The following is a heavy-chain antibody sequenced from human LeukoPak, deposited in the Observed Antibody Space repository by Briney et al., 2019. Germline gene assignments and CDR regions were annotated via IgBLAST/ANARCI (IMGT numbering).Heavy chain of an antibody. D-gene: IGHD6-13*01. CDR2: IYYSGST. CDR1: GGSISSSSYY. J-gene: IGHJ4*02. CDR3: ARFRRGSSWYTS. Sequence: PSETLSLTCTVSGGSISSSSYYWGWIRQPPGKGLEWIGSIYYSGSTYYNPSLKSRVTISVDTSKNQFSLKLSSVTAADTAVYYCARFRRGSSWYTSWGQGTLVTVSS. V-gene: IGHV4-39*01.